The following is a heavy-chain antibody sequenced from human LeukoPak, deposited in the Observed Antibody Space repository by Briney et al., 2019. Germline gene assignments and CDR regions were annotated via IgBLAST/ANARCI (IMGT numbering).Heavy chain of an antibody. V-gene: IGHV3-48*04. Sequence: GGSLRLSCAASGFTFSSYSMNWVRQAPGKGLEWVSYISSSSSTIYYADSVKGRFTICRDNAKNSLYLQMNSLRAEDTAVYYCARELLWFGELLPFDYWGQGTLVTVSS. CDR3: ARELLWFGELLPFDY. J-gene: IGHJ4*02. D-gene: IGHD3-10*01. CDR1: GFTFSSYS. CDR2: ISSSSSTI.